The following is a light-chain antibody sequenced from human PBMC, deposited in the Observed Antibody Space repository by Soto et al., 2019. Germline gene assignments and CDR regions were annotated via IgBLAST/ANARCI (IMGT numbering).Light chain of an antibody. CDR2: TTN. V-gene: IGLV1-44*01. CDR3: AAWDDSLTGVI. Sequence: QSVLTQPPSASGTPGQRVTISCSGGSSNIGGNAVHWYQQLPGTAPKLLIYTTNQRPSGVPDRFSGSKSGTSASLAISGLQSEDEADYYCAAWDDSLTGVIFGGGTKLTVL. CDR1: SSNIGGNA. J-gene: IGLJ2*01.